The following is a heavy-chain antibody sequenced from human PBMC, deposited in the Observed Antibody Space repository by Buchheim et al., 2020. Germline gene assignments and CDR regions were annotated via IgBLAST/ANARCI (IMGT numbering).Heavy chain of an antibody. J-gene: IGHJ4*02. CDR2: IYSSGST. V-gene: IGHV4-31*03. D-gene: IGHD2-21*02. CDR1: GGSISSGGYY. Sequence: QVQLQESGPGLVKPSQTLSLTCTVSGGSISSGGYYWSWIRQHPGKGLEWIGYIYSSGSTSYNPSLKSRVTISLDTSKNQFPLKLSSVTAADTAVYYCAREAYCGGDCYLFDYWGQGTL. CDR3: AREAYCGGDCYLFDY.